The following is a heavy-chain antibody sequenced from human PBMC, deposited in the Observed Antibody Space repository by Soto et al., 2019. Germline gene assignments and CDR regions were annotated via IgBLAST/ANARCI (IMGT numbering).Heavy chain of an antibody. CDR3: GRTFRDGLLGLDP. D-gene: IGHD3-16*01. CDR2: IKSKTDGGTT. Sequence: GGSLRLSCAASGFTFSNAWMSWVRQAPGKGLEWVGRIKSKTDGGTTDYAAPVKGRFTISRDDSKNTLYLQMTSLRAEDAAIYYCGRTFRDGLLGLDPWGQGTLVTVSS. J-gene: IGHJ5*02. CDR1: GFTFSNAW. V-gene: IGHV3-15*05.